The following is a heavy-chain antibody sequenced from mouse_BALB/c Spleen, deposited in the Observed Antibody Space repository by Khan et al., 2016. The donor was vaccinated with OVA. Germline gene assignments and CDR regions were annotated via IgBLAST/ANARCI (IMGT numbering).Heavy chain of an antibody. CDR2: INTYTGEP. Sequence: QIQFVQSGPELKKPGETVKISCKASGYTFTNYGMNWVKQAPGKGLKWMGWINTYTGEPTYADDFKGRFAFSFETSASTAYLQINNLKNEDTATYFCARDYGYAYWGQGTLVTVSA. D-gene: IGHD1-2*01. CDR1: GYTFTNYG. J-gene: IGHJ3*01. V-gene: IGHV9-3-1*01. CDR3: ARDYGYAY.